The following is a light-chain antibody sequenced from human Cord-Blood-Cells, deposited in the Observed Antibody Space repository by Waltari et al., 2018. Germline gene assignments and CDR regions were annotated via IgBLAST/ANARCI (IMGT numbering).Light chain of an antibody. J-gene: IGKJ3*01. CDR1: QSVSSY. V-gene: IGKV3-11*01. Sequence: EMVFTQSPATLSLCPGVSAPLSCRAIQSVSSYLAWYQQKPGQAPRLLIYDASNRATGIPARFSGSGSGTDFTLTISSLEPEDFAVYYCQQRSNWPRFTFGPGTKVDIK. CDR2: DAS. CDR3: QQRSNWPRFT.